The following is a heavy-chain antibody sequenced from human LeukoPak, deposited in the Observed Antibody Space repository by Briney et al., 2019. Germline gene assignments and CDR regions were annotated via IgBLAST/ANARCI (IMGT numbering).Heavy chain of an antibody. J-gene: IGHJ4*02. Sequence: PGGSLTPSCAASAFTFSSYSMNWVRQAPGKGLGWVSSISSSSSYIYYADSVKGRFTISRDNAKNSLYLQMNSLRAEDTAVYYCATNKYPGIAAAAKGDYWGQGTLVTVSS. CDR2: ISSSSSYI. CDR1: AFTFSSYS. D-gene: IGHD6-13*01. CDR3: ATNKYPGIAAAAKGDY. V-gene: IGHV3-21*01.